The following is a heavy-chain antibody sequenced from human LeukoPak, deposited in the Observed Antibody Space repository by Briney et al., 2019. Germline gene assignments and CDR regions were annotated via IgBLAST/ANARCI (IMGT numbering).Heavy chain of an antibody. J-gene: IGHJ5*02. V-gene: IGHV3-66*01. CDR1: GFTVSSNY. CDR2: IYSGGST. Sequence: PGGSLRLSCAASGFTVSSNYMSWVRQAPGKGLERVSVIYSGGSTYYADSVKGRFTISRDNSKNTLYLQMNSLRAEDTAVYYCARDPIYSYGAWGQGTLVTVSS. CDR3: ARDPIYSYGA. D-gene: IGHD5-18*01.